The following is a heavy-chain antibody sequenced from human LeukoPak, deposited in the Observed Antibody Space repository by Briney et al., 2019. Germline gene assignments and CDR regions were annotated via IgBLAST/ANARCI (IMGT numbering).Heavy chain of an antibody. D-gene: IGHD3-10*01. V-gene: IGHV3-23*01. J-gene: IGHJ6*02. CDR3: AKDLRYYYGSGSPRPYYYYYYGMDV. CDR1: GFTFSSYA. CDR2: ISGSGGST. Sequence: GGPLRLSCAASGFTFSSYAMSWVRQAPGKGLEWVSAISGSGGSTYYADSVKGRFTISRDNSKNTLYLQMNSLRAEDTAVYYCAKDLRYYYGSGSPRPYYYYYYGMDVWGQGTTVTVYS.